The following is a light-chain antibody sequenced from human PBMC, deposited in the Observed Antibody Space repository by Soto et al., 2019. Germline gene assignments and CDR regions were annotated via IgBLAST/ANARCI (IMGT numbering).Light chain of an antibody. CDR2: EVV. CDR1: KNDIGLYDF. J-gene: IGLJ1*01. Sequence: ALTQPPSASGSPGQSVTISCTGTKNDIGLYDFVSWYQHHPGKDPRLIIYEVVQRPSGVPDRFSGSKSGNTASLTVSGLQAADQADYFCKSYAGSNTYVFGSGTKVTVL. CDR3: KSYAGSNTYV. V-gene: IGLV2-8*01.